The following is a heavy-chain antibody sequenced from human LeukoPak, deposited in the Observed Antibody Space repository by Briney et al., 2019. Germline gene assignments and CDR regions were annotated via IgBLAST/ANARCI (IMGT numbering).Heavy chain of an antibody. D-gene: IGHD2-2*01. CDR3: AREGCSSTSCYAWFDY. Sequence: GRSLRLSCAASGVTFSSYAMHGGRQAPGKGLEWVAVISYDGSNKYYADSVKGRFTISRDNSKNTLYLQMNSLRAEDTAVYYCAREGCSSTSCYAWFDYWGQGTLVTVSS. V-gene: IGHV3-30*04. CDR1: GVTFSSYA. J-gene: IGHJ4*02. CDR2: ISYDGSNK.